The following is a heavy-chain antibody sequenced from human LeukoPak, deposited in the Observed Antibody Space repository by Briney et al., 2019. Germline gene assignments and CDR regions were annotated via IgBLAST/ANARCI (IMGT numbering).Heavy chain of an antibody. Sequence: GGSLRLSCAASGFTFSSYAMHWVRQAPGKGLEWVAVISYDGSNKYYADSVKGRFTISRDNSKNTLYLQMNSLRAEDTAVYYCAREYQLLEDYWGQGTLVNVSS. CDR3: AREYQLLEDY. CDR2: ISYDGSNK. V-gene: IGHV3-30-3*01. D-gene: IGHD2-2*01. CDR1: GFTFSSYA. J-gene: IGHJ4*02.